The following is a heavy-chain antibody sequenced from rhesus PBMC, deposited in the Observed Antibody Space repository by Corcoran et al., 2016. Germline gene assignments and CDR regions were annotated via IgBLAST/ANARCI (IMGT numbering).Heavy chain of an antibody. CDR1: GFRFSVYT. V-gene: IGHV3-153*01. CDR3: TRGAYGSPTDY. J-gene: IGHJ4*01. CDR2: IGGKAHGGTP. Sequence: EVQVVESGGGFAKPGGSLRLSCGASGFRFSVYTMNWVRQAPGKGRGWFAFIGGKAHGGTPQYAASVKGRFSLSRDDSKNTVYLQMSNLKTEDSAVYFCTRGAYGSPTDYWGQGVLVIVSS. D-gene: IGHD4-29*01.